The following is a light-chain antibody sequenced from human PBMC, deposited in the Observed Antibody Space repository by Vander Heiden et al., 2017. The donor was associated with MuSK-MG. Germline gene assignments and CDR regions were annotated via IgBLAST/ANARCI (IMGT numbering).Light chain of an antibody. Sequence: IVMTQSPATPSVSPGERATLSCRASQSVSSNLAWYQQKPGQAPRLLIYGASTRATGIPARFSGSGSGTEFTLTISSLQSEDFAVYYCQQDNNCPLTFGGGTKVEIK. V-gene: IGKV3-15*01. CDR2: GAS. CDR3: QQDNNCPLT. J-gene: IGKJ4*01. CDR1: QSVSSN.